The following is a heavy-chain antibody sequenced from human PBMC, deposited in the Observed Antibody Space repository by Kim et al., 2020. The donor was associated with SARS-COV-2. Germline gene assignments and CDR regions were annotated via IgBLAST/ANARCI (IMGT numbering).Heavy chain of an antibody. D-gene: IGHD1-26*01. V-gene: IGHV3-11*05. CDR2: ISSSSSYT. J-gene: IGHJ4*02. CDR3: AIGGSYPYYFDS. CDR1: GFSFSDYY. Sequence: GGSLRLSCAASGFSFSDYYMSWIRQAPGKGLEWVSYISSSSSYTNYADSVKGRFTIYRDNAKNSLYLQINSLRAEDTAFYYCAIGGSYPYYFDSWGQGTLVTVSS.